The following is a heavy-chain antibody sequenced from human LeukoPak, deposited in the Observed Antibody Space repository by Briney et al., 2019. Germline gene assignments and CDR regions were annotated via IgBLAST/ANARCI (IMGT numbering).Heavy chain of an antibody. D-gene: IGHD3-10*01. CDR3: AREQLWFGESAFDY. V-gene: IGHV3-21*01. Sequence: GGSLRLSCAASGFTFSSYSMNCLRPAPGKGLVWVSSSSSSSSYIYHADAVKGRFTISRDNAKNSLYLQMNSLRAEDTAVYYCAREQLWFGESAFDYWGQGTLVTVSS. J-gene: IGHJ4*02. CDR2: SSSSSSYI. CDR1: GFTFSSYS.